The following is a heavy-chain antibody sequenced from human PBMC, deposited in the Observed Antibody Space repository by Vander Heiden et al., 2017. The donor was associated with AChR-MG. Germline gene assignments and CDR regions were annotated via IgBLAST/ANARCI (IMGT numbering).Heavy chain of an antibody. CDR2: IIPIYGTA. CDR1: GGTFSSYA. Sequence: QVQLVQSGAEVKKPGSSVKVSCKASGGTFSSYAISWVRQAPGKGLGWRGGIIPIYGTANYAQKLKGRDTITADKSTSTAYMELGSLRSEDTAVYYCARDSFKVGGGYRLQGQWGQGTLVTVSS. CDR3: ARDSFKVGGGYRLQGQ. J-gene: IGHJ4*02. V-gene: IGHV1-69*06. D-gene: IGHD6-13*01.